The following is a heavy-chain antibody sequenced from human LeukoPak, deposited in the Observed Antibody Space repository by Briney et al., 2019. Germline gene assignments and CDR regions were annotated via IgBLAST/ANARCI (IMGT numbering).Heavy chain of an antibody. D-gene: IGHD5-18*01. CDR2: IKEDGSDK. J-gene: IGHJ4*02. V-gene: IGHV3-7*01. CDR1: GFTFSTYW. CDR3: ARDVGYFRFDY. Sequence: GGSLRLSCAASGFTFSTYWMTWVRQAPGKGLEWVANIKEDGSDKYYVDSVKGRFTISRDNAKNSLYLQMDNLRAEDTAVYYCARDVGYFRFDYWGQGTLVTVSS.